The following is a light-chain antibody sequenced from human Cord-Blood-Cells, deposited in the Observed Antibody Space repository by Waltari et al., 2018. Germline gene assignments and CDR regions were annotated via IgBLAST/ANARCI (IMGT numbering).Light chain of an antibody. Sequence: QSALTQPASVSGYPGPSITISCSGTSSYGGFYNLASWYQQHPGKAPNLMIYEVSKRPSGVSNRFSGSKSGNTASLTISALQAEDEADYYCCSYAGSSTSVVFGGGTKLTVL. J-gene: IGLJ2*01. CDR3: CSYAGSSTSVV. V-gene: IGLV2-23*02. CDR1: SSYGGFYNL. CDR2: EVS.